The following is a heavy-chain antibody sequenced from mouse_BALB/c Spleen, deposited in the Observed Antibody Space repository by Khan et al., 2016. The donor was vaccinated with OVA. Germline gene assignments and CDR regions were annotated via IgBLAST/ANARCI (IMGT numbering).Heavy chain of an antibody. Sequence: QVQLQQSGAELVRPGASVTLSCKASGYTFPDYELHWVKQTPVHGLEWIGVIDPKTGVTAYNQKFKGQATLTADKSSSTSYMELRSLTSEEYVVYYCTRATFACWGQGTLVTVSA. CDR1: GYTFPDYE. CDR3: TRATFAC. CDR2: IDPKTGVT. V-gene: IGHV1-15*01. J-gene: IGHJ3*01.